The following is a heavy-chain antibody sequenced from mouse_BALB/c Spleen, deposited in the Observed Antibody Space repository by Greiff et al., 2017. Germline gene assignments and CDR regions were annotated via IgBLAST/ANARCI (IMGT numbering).Heavy chain of an antibody. CDR3: ARYEGSTMITTYFDY. CDR2: ISYSGST. CDR1: GDSITSGY. Sequence: EVQLQQSGPSLVKPSQTLSLTCSVTGDSITSGYWNWIRKFPGNKLEYMGYISYSGSTYYNPSLKSRISITRDTSKNKYYLQLNSVTTEDTTTYYCARYEGSTMITTYFDYWGQGTTLTVSS. J-gene: IGHJ2*01. D-gene: IGHD2-4*01. V-gene: IGHV3-8*02.